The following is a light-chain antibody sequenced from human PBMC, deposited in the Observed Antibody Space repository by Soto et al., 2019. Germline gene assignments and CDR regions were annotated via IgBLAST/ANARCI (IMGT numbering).Light chain of an antibody. CDR2: YDS. CDR1: NIGSKS. Sequence: SYELTQPPSVSVAPGKTARITCGGNNIGSKSVHWYQQKPGQAPVLVIYYDSDRPSGMPERFSGSNSGNTATLPISRVEAGDEADYYCQVWDSSSDHAVFGGGTQLTVL. V-gene: IGLV3-21*04. CDR3: QVWDSSSDHAV. J-gene: IGLJ7*01.